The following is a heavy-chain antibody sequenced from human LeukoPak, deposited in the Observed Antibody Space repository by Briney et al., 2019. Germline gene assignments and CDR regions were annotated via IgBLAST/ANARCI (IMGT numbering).Heavy chain of an antibody. J-gene: IGHJ4*02. V-gene: IGHV3-11*01. CDR3: ARWGRIEGKRKADYFDY. Sequence: GGSLRPSCAASGFTFSDYYMSWIRQAPGKGLEWVSYISSSGSTIYHADSVKGRFTISRDNAKNSLYLQMNSLRAEDTAVYYCARWGRIEGKRKADYFDYWGQGTLVTVSS. CDR1: GFTFSDYY. D-gene: IGHD1-1*01. CDR2: ISSSGSTI.